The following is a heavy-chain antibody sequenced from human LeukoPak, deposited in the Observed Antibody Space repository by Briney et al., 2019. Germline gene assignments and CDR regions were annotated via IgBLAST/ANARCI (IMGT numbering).Heavy chain of an antibody. V-gene: IGHV1-69*06. CDR2: IIPIFGTA. Sequence: GASVKVSCKASGYTFTSYGISWVRQAPGQGLEWMGGIIPIFGTANYAQKFQGRVTITADKSTSTAYMELSSLRSEDTAVYYCARERMRRITMIVVGIDGFDYWGQGTLVTVSS. J-gene: IGHJ4*02. CDR1: GYTFTSYG. D-gene: IGHD3-22*01. CDR3: ARERMRRITMIVVGIDGFDY.